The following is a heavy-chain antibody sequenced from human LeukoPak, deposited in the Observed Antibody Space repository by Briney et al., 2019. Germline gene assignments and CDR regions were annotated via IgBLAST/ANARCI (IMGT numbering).Heavy chain of an antibody. Sequence: PSETLSLTCTVSGGSISSSSYQWGWIRQPPGKGLEWFGSIYYSGSTYYNPSLKSRVTVSVDTSKNQFSLKLSSVTAADTAVYYCARISIVVVPAYFDYWGQGTLVTVSS. J-gene: IGHJ4*02. CDR2: IYYSGST. V-gene: IGHV4-39*01. D-gene: IGHD2-2*01. CDR3: ARISIVVVPAYFDY. CDR1: GGSISSSSYQ.